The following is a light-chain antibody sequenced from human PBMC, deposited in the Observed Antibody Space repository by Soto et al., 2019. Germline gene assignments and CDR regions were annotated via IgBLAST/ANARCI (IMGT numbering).Light chain of an antibody. CDR1: QSLSGSY. CDR2: GAF. V-gene: IGKV3-20*01. Sequence: EIVLTQSPGTLSLSPGERATLSCRASQSLSGSYLAWYQQKPAQAPRLLIYGAFNSATGIPDRFSGSLSGTDFTLTISRLEPEDFAVYYCQHYGSSPVTFGGGTKVEIK. J-gene: IGKJ4*01. CDR3: QHYGSSPVT.